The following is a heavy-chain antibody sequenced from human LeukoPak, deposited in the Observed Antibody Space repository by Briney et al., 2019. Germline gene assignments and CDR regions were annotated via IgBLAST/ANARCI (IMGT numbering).Heavy chain of an antibody. CDR1: GGSFSGYY. CDR3: ARGPDYYDSSGYYSP. J-gene: IGHJ4*02. V-gene: IGHV4-34*01. CDR2: INHSGST. Sequence: PSETLSLTCAVYGGSFSGYYWSWIRQPPGKGLEWIGEINHSGSTNYNPSLKSRVTISVDTSKNQFSLKLSSVTAADTAVYYCARGPDYYDSSGYYSPWGQGTLVTVSS. D-gene: IGHD3-22*01.